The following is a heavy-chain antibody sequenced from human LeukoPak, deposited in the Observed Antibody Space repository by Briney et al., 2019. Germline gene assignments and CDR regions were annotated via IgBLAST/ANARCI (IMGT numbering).Heavy chain of an antibody. V-gene: IGHV3-33*01. D-gene: IGHD6-13*01. Sequence: GGSLRLSCAASGFAFSSYGTHWVRQAPGKGLEWVAVIWYDGSNKYYADSVKGRFTISRDNSKNTLYLQMNSLRAGDTAVYYCARGSSSWTGYYYYGMDVWGQGTTVTVSS. CDR1: GFAFSSYG. J-gene: IGHJ6*02. CDR3: ARGSSSWTGYYYYGMDV. CDR2: IWYDGSNK.